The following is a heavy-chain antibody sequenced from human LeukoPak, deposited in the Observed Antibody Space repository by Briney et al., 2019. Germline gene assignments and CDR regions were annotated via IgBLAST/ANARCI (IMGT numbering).Heavy chain of an antibody. D-gene: IGHD2-2*01. CDR2: ISGSGGST. CDR1: GFTFSSYA. V-gene: IGHV3-23*01. CDR3: ARERRGDIVVVPAATLDY. J-gene: IGHJ4*02. Sequence: GGSLRLSCAASGFTFSSYAMSWVRQAPGKGLEWVSAISGSGGSTYYADSVKGRFTISRDNSKNTLYLQMNSLRAEDTAVYYCARERRGDIVVVPAATLDYWGQGTLVTVSS.